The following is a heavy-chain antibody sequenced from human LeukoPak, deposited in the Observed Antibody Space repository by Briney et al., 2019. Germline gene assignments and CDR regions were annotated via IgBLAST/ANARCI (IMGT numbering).Heavy chain of an antibody. D-gene: IGHD3-22*01. J-gene: IGHJ6*02. V-gene: IGHV3-7*01. Sequence: GGSLRLSCAASGFTFSSYWMSWVRQAPGKGLEWVANIKQDGSEKYYVDSVRGRLTIPRDNAKNALYLQMNSLRAEDTAVYYCARGLFVVVITTDYYGLDVWGQGTTVTVSS. CDR1: GFTFSSYW. CDR3: ARGLFVVVITTDYYGLDV. CDR2: IKQDGSEK.